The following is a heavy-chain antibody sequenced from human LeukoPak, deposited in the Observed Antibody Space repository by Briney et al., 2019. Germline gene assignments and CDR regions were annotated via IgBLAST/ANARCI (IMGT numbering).Heavy chain of an antibody. Sequence: ASVKVSCKAPGYTFTGYYMHWVRQAPGQGLEWMGRINPNSGGTNYAQKFQGRVTMTRDTSISTAYMELSRLRSDDTAVYYCARDRVRVVVPAAIFWFDPWGQGTLVTVSS. D-gene: IGHD2-2*01. J-gene: IGHJ5*02. V-gene: IGHV1-2*06. CDR1: GYTFTGYY. CDR2: INPNSGGT. CDR3: ARDRVRVVVPAAIFWFDP.